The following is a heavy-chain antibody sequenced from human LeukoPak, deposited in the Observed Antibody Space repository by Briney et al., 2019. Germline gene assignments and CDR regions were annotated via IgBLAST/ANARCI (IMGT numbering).Heavy chain of an antibody. D-gene: IGHD5-18*01. CDR2: ITDSGTGT. Sequence: GGSLRLSCAASGFTFSSHTLSLVRQAPGKGLEWVSGITDSGTGTYYADSVKGRFTISRDNSKNTVYLQMSSLRAEDTAVYYCARTGYNYGTPLNYWGQGTLVTVSS. CDR3: ARTGYNYGTPLNY. J-gene: IGHJ4*02. CDR1: GFTFSSHT. V-gene: IGHV3-23*01.